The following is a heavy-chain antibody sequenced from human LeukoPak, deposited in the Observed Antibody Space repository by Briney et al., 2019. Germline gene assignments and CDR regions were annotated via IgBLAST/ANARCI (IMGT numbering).Heavy chain of an antibody. D-gene: IGHD3-9*01. Sequence: GGSLRLSCAASGFTVSSNYMNWVRQAPGKGLEWVSVIYSGGSTYYADSVKGRFTISRDNSKNTLYLQMNSLRAEDSAVYYCARAPTYYDILTGYLPSYGMDVWGQGTTVTVSS. CDR3: ARAPTYYDILTGYLPSYGMDV. J-gene: IGHJ6*02. CDR1: GFTVSSNY. V-gene: IGHV3-66*01. CDR2: IYSGGST.